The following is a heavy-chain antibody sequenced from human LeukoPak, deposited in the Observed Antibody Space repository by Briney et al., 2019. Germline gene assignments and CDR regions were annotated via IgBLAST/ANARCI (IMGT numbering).Heavy chain of an antibody. Sequence: GRSLRLSCAASGFTFDDYAMHWVRQAPGKGLEWVSGISWNSGSIGYADSVKGRFTISRDNAKNSLYLQINSLRAEDTALYYCALGRPYYDSSGYYYFDYWGQGTLVTVSS. CDR1: GFTFDDYA. J-gene: IGHJ4*02. V-gene: IGHV3-9*01. CDR3: ALGRPYYDSSGYYYFDY. D-gene: IGHD3-22*01. CDR2: ISWNSGSI.